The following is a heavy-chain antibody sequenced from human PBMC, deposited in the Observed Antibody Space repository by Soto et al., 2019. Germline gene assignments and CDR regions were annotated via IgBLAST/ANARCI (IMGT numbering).Heavy chain of an antibody. CDR1: GYTFTGYY. D-gene: IGHD2-2*02. CDR3: ARERDIVVVPAAIFDY. Sequence: ASVKVSCKASGYTFTGYYMHWVRQAPGQGLEWMGWINPNSGGTNYAQKFQGRVTMTRDTSISTAYMELSRLRSDDTAVYCCARERDIVVVPAAIFDYWGQGTLVTVSS. V-gene: IGHV1-2*02. CDR2: INPNSGGT. J-gene: IGHJ4*02.